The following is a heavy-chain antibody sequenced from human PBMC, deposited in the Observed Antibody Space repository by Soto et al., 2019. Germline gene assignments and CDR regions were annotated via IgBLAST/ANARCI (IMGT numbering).Heavy chain of an antibody. J-gene: IGHJ5*02. CDR1: GYTFTGYY. CDR3: ARDGRRWLQFFT. D-gene: IGHD5-12*01. CDR2: INPDNGAA. V-gene: IGHV1-2*02. Sequence: QVQLVQSGAEVKKPGASVKVSCQVSGYTFTGYYLHWARQAPGQGLEWMGWINPDNGAANYAQQFQGRVTITADKSTSTAYMELSSLRSEDTAVYYCARDGRRWLQFFTWGQGTLVTVSS.